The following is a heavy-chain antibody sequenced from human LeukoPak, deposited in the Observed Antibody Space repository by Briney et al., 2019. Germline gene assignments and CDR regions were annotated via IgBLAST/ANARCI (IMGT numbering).Heavy chain of an antibody. Sequence: PGGSLRLSCAASGFTVSSTYMSWVRQAPGKGLEWVSVIYSGGTTYYADSVKGRFTISRDNSKNTVYLQMNSLRAEDTAVYSCARASGPFDYWGQGTLVTVSS. CDR1: GFTVSSTY. CDR2: IYSGGTT. V-gene: IGHV3-53*01. D-gene: IGHD3-10*01. CDR3: ARASGPFDY. J-gene: IGHJ4*02.